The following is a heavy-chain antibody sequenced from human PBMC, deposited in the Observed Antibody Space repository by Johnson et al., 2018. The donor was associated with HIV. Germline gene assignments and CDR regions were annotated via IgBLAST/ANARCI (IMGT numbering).Heavy chain of an antibody. D-gene: IGHD4-23*01. Sequence: VQLVESGGGLVKPGGSLRLSCAASGFTFRDYYMSWIRQAPGKGLEWVSYISTSGSTIYYADSVKGRFTISRDNSKNTVFLQMDSLRGEDTAVYYCARDPGNGGRPFDAFDVWGQGTMVTVSS. CDR2: ISTSGSTI. CDR1: GFTFRDYY. J-gene: IGHJ3*01. V-gene: IGHV3-11*04. CDR3: ARDPGNGGRPFDAFDV.